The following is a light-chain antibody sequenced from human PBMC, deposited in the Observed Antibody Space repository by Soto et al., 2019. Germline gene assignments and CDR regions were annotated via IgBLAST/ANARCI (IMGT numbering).Light chain of an antibody. V-gene: IGKV3-20*01. CDR2: GAS. Sequence: IVLTQSPGTLSLSPGERATLSCRASQSVYSDFLAWYQQKPGQAPRLLIYGASSRATGIPDRCSGSGSGTDFTLTISGLEPEDFAVYCCQQYGSSPLTFGGGTKVEIK. J-gene: IGKJ4*01. CDR3: QQYGSSPLT. CDR1: QSVYSDF.